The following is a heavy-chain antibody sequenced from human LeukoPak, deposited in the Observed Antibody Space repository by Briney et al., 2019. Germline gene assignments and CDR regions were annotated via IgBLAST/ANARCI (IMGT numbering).Heavy chain of an antibody. CDR2: ISGSGGST. Sequence: GGSLRLSCAASGFTFSSYAMSWVRQAPGKGLEWVSAISGSGGSTYYADSVKGRFTISRDNSKNTLYLQMNSLRAEDTAVYYCARYYGGNSCPDYWGPGTLVTVSS. CDR3: ARYYGGNSCPDY. V-gene: IGHV3-23*01. D-gene: IGHD4-23*01. J-gene: IGHJ4*02. CDR1: GFTFSSYA.